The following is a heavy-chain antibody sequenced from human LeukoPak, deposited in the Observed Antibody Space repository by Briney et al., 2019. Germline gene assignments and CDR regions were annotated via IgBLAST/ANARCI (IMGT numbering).Heavy chain of an antibody. CDR3: ASQSLGHYYTDC. J-gene: IGHJ4*02. V-gene: IGHV4-39*02. Sequence: SETLSLTCTVSGGSIFSSSYYWGWIRQPPGKGLEWVGSIYYSGNTHYNPSLMSRVTISIDTSKSHFSLKLNCVTAEDTAVYYCASQSLGHYYTDCWGQGTLVTVSS. D-gene: IGHD2-21*01. CDR2: IYYSGNT. CDR1: GGSIFSSSYY.